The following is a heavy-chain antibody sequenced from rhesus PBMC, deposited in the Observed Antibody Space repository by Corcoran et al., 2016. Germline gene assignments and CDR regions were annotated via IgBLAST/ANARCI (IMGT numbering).Heavy chain of an antibody. CDR1: GFTFSSYE. CDR2: ISESGGTI. CDR3: TSGYSGSWNSLP. J-gene: IGHJ4*01. V-gene: IGHV3-100*02. D-gene: IGHD6-25*01. Sequence: DVQLVESGGGLVKPGGSLRLSCVASGFTFSSYEMHWVRQAPGKGLEWVSVISESGGTIYYADSVKGRFTISRDNAKNSLCLQMNSLRAEDTAVYYCTSGYSGSWNSLPWGQGVLVTVSS.